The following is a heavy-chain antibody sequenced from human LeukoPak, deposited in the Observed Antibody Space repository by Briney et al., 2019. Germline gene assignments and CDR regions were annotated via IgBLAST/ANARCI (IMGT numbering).Heavy chain of an antibody. V-gene: IGHV4-34*01. D-gene: IGHD2-2*01. CDR3: ARRHKAYCSSTSCYHHRQYYFDY. J-gene: IGHJ4*02. Sequence: GSLRLSCAASGFTFSSYAMSWVRQAPGKGLEWIGEINHSGSTNYNPSLKSRVTISVDTSKNQFSLKLSSVTAADTAVYYCARRHKAYCSSTSCYHHRQYYFDYWGQGTLVTVSS. CDR1: GFTFSSYA. CDR2: INHSGST.